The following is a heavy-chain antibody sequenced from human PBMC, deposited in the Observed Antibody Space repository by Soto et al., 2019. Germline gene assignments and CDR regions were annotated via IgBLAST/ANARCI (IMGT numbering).Heavy chain of an antibody. CDR2: ISGSGGST. V-gene: IGHV3-23*01. CDR1: GFTFSSYA. CDR3: AKDIIGDSNPWYYFDY. D-gene: IGHD4-4*01. Sequence: GGSLRLSCAASGFTFSSYAMSWVRQAPGKGLEWVSAISGSGGSTYYADSVKGRFTISRDNSKNTLYLQMNSLRAEDTAVYYCAKDIIGDSNPWYYFDYWGQGTLVTVSS. J-gene: IGHJ4*02.